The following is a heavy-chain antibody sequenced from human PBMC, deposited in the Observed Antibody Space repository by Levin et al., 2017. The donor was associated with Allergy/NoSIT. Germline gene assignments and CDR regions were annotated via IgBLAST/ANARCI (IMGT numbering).Heavy chain of an antibody. CDR2: IYYSGST. V-gene: IGHV4-61*01. CDR3: AGQAGGSYRRWFDP. J-gene: IGHJ5*02. Sequence: SQTLSLTCTVSGGSVRSGSYYWSWIRQPPGKGLEWIGYIYYSGSTNYNPSLKSRVTISVDTSKNQFSLKLSSVTAADTAVYYCAGQAGGSYRRWFDPWGQGTLVTVSS. D-gene: IGHD2-15*01. CDR1: GGSVRSGSYY.